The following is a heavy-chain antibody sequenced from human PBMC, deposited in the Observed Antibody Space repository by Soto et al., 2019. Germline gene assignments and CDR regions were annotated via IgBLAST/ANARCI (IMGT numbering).Heavy chain of an antibody. CDR2: INHSGST. V-gene: IGHV4-34*01. CDR1: GGSFSGYY. Sequence: PSETLSLTCAVYGGSFSGYYWSWIRQPPGKGLEWIGEINHSGSTNYNPSLKSRVTISVDTSKNQFSLELSSVTAADTAVYYCARGRTPIVVVPAAMPAVLGMYYMDVWGKGTTVTVSS. CDR3: ARGRTPIVVVPAAMPAVLGMYYMDV. J-gene: IGHJ6*03. D-gene: IGHD2-2*01.